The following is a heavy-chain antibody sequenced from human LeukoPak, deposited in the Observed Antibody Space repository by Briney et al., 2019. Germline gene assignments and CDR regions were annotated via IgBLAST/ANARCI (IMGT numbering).Heavy chain of an antibody. Sequence: PGGSLRLSCAASGFTFSSYWMSWVRQAPGKGLEWVGNIKQDGSEKYYVDSVKGRFTISRDNAKNSLYLQMNSLRAEDTAVYYCARDEGIAAAGTPFDYWGQGTLVTVSS. V-gene: IGHV3-7*01. CDR2: IKQDGSEK. CDR3: ARDEGIAAAGTPFDY. CDR1: GFTFSSYW. D-gene: IGHD6-13*01. J-gene: IGHJ4*02.